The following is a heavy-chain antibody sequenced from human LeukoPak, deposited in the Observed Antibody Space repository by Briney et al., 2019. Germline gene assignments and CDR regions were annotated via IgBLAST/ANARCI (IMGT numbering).Heavy chain of an antibody. J-gene: IGHJ5*02. CDR3: ARLGSRALPAVAGTIEMP. D-gene: IGHD6-19*01. CDR1: GGSIRSISYY. Sequence: SETLSLTCTVSGGSIRSISYYWGWLRQPPGKGLEWIGSIYNTESTYYNPSLKSRVTISVDTSKNQFSLKLSSVTAADTAVYYCARLGSRALPAVAGTIEMPWGQGTLVTVSS. CDR2: IYNTEST. V-gene: IGHV4-39*07.